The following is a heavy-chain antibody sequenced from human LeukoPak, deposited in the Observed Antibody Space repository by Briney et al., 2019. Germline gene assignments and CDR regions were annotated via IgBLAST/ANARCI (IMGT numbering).Heavy chain of an antibody. J-gene: IGHJ5*02. Sequence: GGSLRLSCTASGFTFSSYGMTWVRQAPGKGLECVSVISGIGTTTYYADSVKGRFTISRDNSKNTLFLQMNSLRVEDTATYYCTKKRTTSVTDWFDPWGQGTLVTVSS. CDR3: TKKRTTSVTDWFDP. CDR2: ISGIGTTT. V-gene: IGHV3-23*01. D-gene: IGHD4-17*01. CDR1: GFTFSSYG.